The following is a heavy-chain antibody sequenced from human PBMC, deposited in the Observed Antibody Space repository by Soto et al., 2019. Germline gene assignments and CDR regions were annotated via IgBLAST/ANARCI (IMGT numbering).Heavy chain of an antibody. J-gene: IGHJ6*02. D-gene: IGHD5-12*01. Sequence: GESLKISCKGSGYSFTSYWIGWVRQMTGKGLEWMGIIYPGDSDTRYSPSFQGQVTISADKSISTAYLQWSSLTASATAMYYCARHGTSGYDYYYYGMDVWGQGTTGTVSS. CDR1: GYSFTSYW. V-gene: IGHV5-51*01. CDR2: IYPGDSDT. CDR3: ARHGTSGYDYYYYGMDV.